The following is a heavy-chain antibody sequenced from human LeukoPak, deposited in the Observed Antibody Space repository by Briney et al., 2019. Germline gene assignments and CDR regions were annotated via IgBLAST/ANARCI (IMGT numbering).Heavy chain of an antibody. Sequence: SETLSLTCAVYGGSFSGYYWSWIRQPPGKGLGWIGEINHSGSTNYNPSLKSRVTISVDTSKNQFSLKLSSVTAADTAVYYCARGARYSDAFDIWGQGTMVTVSS. CDR2: INHSGST. V-gene: IGHV4-34*01. CDR1: GGSFSGYY. J-gene: IGHJ3*02. CDR3: ARGARYSDAFDI. D-gene: IGHD1-1*01.